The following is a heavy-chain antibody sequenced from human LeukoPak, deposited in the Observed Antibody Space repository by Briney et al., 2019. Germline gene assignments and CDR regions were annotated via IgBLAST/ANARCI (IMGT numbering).Heavy chain of an antibody. CDR3: ARDTLPSYSGYDRTLPDY. D-gene: IGHD5-12*01. V-gene: IGHV1-46*01. CDR1: GYTFTGYY. J-gene: IGHJ4*02. Sequence: ASVKVSCKASGYTFTGYYMHWVRQAPGQGLEWMGIINPSGGSTSYAQKFQGRVTMTRDTSTSTVYMDLSSLRSEDTAVYYCARDTLPSYSGYDRTLPDYWGQGTLVTVSS. CDR2: INPSGGST.